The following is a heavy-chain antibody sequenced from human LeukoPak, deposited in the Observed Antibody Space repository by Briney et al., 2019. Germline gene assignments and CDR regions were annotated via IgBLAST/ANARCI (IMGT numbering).Heavy chain of an antibody. CDR2: IIPIFGTA. CDR1: GGTCSSYA. Sequence: SVKVSCKASGGTCSSYAISWVRQAPGQGLEWMGGIIPIFGTANYAQKFQGRVTMTRNTSISTAYMELSSLRSEDTAVYYCARGAPYDFWSGYYDYYMVVWGEGTTVTVSS. J-gene: IGHJ6*03. CDR3: ARGAPYDFWSGYYDYYMVV. D-gene: IGHD3-3*01. V-gene: IGHV1-69*05.